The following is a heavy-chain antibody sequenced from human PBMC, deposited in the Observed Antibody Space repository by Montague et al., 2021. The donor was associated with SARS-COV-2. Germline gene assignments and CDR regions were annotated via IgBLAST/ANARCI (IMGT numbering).Heavy chain of an antibody. CDR3: AREDDNGSYWLRGMDV. V-gene: IGHV4-61*02. J-gene: IGHJ6*02. D-gene: IGHD1-26*01. Sequence: TLSLTCTVSGGSISSGSYYWTWIRQPAGKGLEWIGRIYTSGSTNSNPSLKSRVTISVDRSKNQFSLKRSSVTAADTAVYYCAREDDNGSYWLRGMDVWGQGTTVTVSS. CDR1: GGSISSGSYY. CDR2: IYTSGST.